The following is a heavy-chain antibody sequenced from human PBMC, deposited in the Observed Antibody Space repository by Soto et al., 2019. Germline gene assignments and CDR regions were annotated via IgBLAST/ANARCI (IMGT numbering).Heavy chain of an antibody. CDR2: IYYSGST. CDR3: ARNDYGDYDDYHYYGMDV. Sequence: SETLSLTCTVSGGSISSSSYYWGWIRQPPGKGLEWIGSIYYSGSTYYNPSLKSRVTISVDTSKNQFSLKLSSVTAADTAVYYCARNDYGDYDDYHYYGMDVWGQGTRVTLSS. CDR1: GGSISSSSYY. D-gene: IGHD4-17*01. V-gene: IGHV4-39*01. J-gene: IGHJ6*02.